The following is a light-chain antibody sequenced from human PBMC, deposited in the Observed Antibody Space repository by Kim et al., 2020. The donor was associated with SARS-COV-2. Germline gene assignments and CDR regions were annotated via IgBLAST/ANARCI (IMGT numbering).Light chain of an antibody. CDR3: QSYDISLSGPSV. V-gene: IGLV1-40*01. J-gene: IGLJ1*01. CDR2: GNS. CDR1: SSNIGAGYD. Sequence: QSVLTQPPSVSGAPGQRVTISCTGSSSNIGAGYDVHWYQQLPGTAPKLLIYGNSNRPSGVPDRFSGSKSGTSASLAITGLQAEDEADYYCQSYDISLSGPSVFGTGTKVTVL.